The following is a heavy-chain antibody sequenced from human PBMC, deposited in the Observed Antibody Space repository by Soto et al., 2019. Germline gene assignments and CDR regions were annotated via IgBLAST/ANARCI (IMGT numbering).Heavy chain of an antibody. CDR3: ARGSTSYCLYY. D-gene: IGHD2-21*02. CDR2: IYYSGIT. CDR1: GGSISSYY. V-gene: IGHV4-59*01. J-gene: IGHJ4*02. Sequence: TLSLICTVSGGSISSYYWSGHRQPPGKGLQWFGYIYYSGITNNNPSHKSQGTISVDTSKNQFSLKLSLVTAADPAVYDCARGSTSYCLYYWVQGTQVTVSS.